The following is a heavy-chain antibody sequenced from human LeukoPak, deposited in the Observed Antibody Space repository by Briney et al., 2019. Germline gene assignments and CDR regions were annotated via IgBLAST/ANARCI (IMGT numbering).Heavy chain of an antibody. V-gene: IGHV1-46*01. Sequence: ASVKVSCKASGYSFTSYYMHWVRQAPGQGLEWMGIINPSGGSTSYAQKFQGRVTMTRDTSTSTVYMELSSLRSEDTAAYYCARVTCSGGSCYSNFDYWGQGTLVTVSS. CDR2: INPSGGST. CDR3: ARVTCSGGSCYSNFDY. CDR1: GYSFTSYY. J-gene: IGHJ4*02. D-gene: IGHD2-15*01.